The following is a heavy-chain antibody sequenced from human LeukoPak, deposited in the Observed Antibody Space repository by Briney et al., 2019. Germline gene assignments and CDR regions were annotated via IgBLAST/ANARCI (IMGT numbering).Heavy chain of an antibody. Sequence: GRSLRLSCAASGFAFSSYGMHWVRQAPGKGLEWVAVISYDGSNKYYADSVKGRFTISRDNSKNTLYLQMNSLRAEDTAVYYCAKDDYWGQGTLVTVSS. CDR1: GFAFSSYG. CDR3: AKDDY. CDR2: ISYDGSNK. J-gene: IGHJ4*02. V-gene: IGHV3-30*18.